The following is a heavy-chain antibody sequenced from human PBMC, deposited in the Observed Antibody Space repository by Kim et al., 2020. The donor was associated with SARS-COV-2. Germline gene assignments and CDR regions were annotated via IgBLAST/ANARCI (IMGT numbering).Heavy chain of an antibody. J-gene: IGHJ4*01. D-gene: IGHD5-12*01. V-gene: IGHV3-23*01. CDR3: AKRGVDDVMGRLADY. CDR2: ITGNGAVT. Sequence: GGSLRLSCAASGFTFSTYGMSWVRQAPGKGLEWVSAITGNGAVTYYADSVKGRFAISRDHTKNTLYLQMDSLTAETTPIYYSAKRGVDDVMGRLADYGG. CDR1: GFTFSTYG.